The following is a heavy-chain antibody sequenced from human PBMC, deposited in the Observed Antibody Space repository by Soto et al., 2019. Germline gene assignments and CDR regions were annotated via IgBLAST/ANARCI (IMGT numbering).Heavy chain of an antibody. CDR1: GGSISSGGYS. J-gene: IGHJ5*02. CDR3: ARDHYAILTGLNWFDP. V-gene: IGHV4-30-2*01. Sequence: SETLSLTCAVSGGSISSGGYSWSWIRQPPGKGLEWIGYIYHSGSTYYNPSLKSRVTISVDRSKNQFSLKLSSVTAADTAAYYCARDHYAILTGLNWFDPWGQGTLVTVSS. CDR2: IYHSGST. D-gene: IGHD3-9*01.